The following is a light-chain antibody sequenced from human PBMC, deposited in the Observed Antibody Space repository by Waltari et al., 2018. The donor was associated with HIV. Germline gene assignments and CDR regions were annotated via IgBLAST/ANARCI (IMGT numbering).Light chain of an antibody. CDR2: GNT. CDR3: QSYDRSLSGGV. CDR1: RSNIGAGYD. Sequence: QSVLTQPPSVSGAPGQTVTISCTGSRSNIGAGYDIHWYQHLPGRAPKLLIYGNTNRPSGVPDRFAGSQSGTSASLVITGLQAEDVADYYCQSYDRSLSGGVFGGGTRLTVL. J-gene: IGLJ7*01. V-gene: IGLV1-40*01.